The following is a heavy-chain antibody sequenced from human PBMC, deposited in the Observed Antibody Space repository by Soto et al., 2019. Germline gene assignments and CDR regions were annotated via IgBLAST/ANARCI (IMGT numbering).Heavy chain of an antibody. V-gene: IGHV3-48*03. J-gene: IGHJ6*01. CDR2: ISSSGSTI. Sequence: GGSLRLSCSASGFTFSSYKMNWVRQAPGTGLEWVSYISSSGSTIYYADSVKGRFTISRDHAKNLLYLQMNSLRAEDTAVYYCASVRGGDSSFFHVASMDVWGQVTTGTISS. CDR1: GFTFSSYK. D-gene: IGHD5-18*01. CDR3: ASVRGGDSSFFHVASMDV.